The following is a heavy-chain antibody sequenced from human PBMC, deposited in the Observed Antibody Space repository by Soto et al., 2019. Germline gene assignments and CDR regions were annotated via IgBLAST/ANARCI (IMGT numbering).Heavy chain of an antibody. D-gene: IGHD2-2*01. CDR3: ARVSGYCISTSCFLGPPYYNYYMYV. Sequence: SETLSLTCTVSGGSISTSSYYWCWIRQHPGKGLEWIGFVHYSGSSYYNPSLRSRVTMSLDTSKNQFSLNLTSVTAADTAVYYCARVSGYCISTSCFLGPPYYNYYMYVSAQGTTVPVS. CDR1: GGSISTSSYY. CDR2: VHYSGSS. J-gene: IGHJ6*03. V-gene: IGHV4-31*03.